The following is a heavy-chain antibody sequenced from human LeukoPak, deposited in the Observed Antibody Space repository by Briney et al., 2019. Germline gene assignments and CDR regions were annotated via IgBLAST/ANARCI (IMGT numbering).Heavy chain of an antibody. CDR3: ARAEDYGDSPRLDY. CDR1: GGSISSYY. CDR2: IYYSGST. V-gene: IGHV4-39*01. J-gene: IGHJ4*02. D-gene: IGHD4-17*01. Sequence: ASETLSLTCTVSGGSISSYYWSWIRQPPGKGLEWIGSIYYSGSTYYNPSLKSRVTISVDTSKNQFSLKLSSVTAADTAVYYCARAEDYGDSPRLDYWGQGTLVTVSS.